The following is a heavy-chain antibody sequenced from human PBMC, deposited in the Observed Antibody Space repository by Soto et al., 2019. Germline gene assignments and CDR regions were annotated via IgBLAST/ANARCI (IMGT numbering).Heavy chain of an antibody. CDR1: GGTFSSYA. CDR2: IIPIFGTA. J-gene: IGHJ5*02. Sequence: SVKVSCKASGGTFSSYAISWVRQAPGQGLEWMGGIIPIFGTANYAQKFQGRVTITADESTSTAYMELSSLRSEDTAVYYCARDRSITGTENWFDPWGQGTLVTVS. V-gene: IGHV1-69*13. CDR3: ARDRSITGTENWFDP. D-gene: IGHD1-7*01.